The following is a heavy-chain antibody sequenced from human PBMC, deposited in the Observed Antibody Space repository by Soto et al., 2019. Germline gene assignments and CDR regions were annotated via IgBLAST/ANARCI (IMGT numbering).Heavy chain of an antibody. Sequence: QVQLVESGGGVVQPGRSLRLSCAASGFTFSSYGMHWVRQAPGKGLEWVAVIWYDGSNKYYADSVQGRFTISRENSKKMRYLQMNRLTSADTAVYYCARGLGIAATWFDPWGQGTLVTVSS. CDR1: GFTFSSYG. CDR2: IWYDGSNK. V-gene: IGHV3-33*01. D-gene: IGHD6-13*01. CDR3: ARGLGIAATWFDP. J-gene: IGHJ5*02.